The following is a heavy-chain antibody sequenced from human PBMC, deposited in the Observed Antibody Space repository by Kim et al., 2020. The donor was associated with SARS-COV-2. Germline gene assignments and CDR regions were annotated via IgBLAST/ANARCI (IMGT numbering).Heavy chain of an antibody. CDR2: ISYDGSNK. CDR3: AKGGRFGELFPWFDP. J-gene: IGHJ5*02. D-gene: IGHD3-10*01. Sequence: GGSLRLSCAASGFTFSSYGMHWVRQAPGKGLEWVAVISYDGSNKYYADSVKGRFTISRDNSKNTLYLQMNSLRAEDTAVYYCAKGGRFGELFPWFDPWGQGTLVTVSS. V-gene: IGHV3-30*18. CDR1: GFTFSSYG.